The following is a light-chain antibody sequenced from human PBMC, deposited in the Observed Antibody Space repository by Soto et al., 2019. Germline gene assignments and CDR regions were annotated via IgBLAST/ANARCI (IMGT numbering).Light chain of an antibody. CDR2: EVS. J-gene: IGLJ2*01. CDR3: SSYTSSSPPVV. Sequence: QSALTQPASVSGSPGQSITISCTGTSSDVGGYNYVSWYQQHPGKAPKLMIYEVSNRPSGVSNRFSGSKSGNTASLTISGLPDEDEADYYCSSYTSSSPPVVFGGGTKLTVL. CDR1: SSDVGGYNY. V-gene: IGLV2-14*01.